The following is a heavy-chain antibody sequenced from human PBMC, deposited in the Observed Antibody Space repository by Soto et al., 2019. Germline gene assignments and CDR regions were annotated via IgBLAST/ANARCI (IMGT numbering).Heavy chain of an antibody. Sequence: SETLSLTCAVYGGSFSGYYWSWIRQPPGKGLEWVGEINHSGSTNYNPSLKSRVTISVGTSKNQFSLKLSSVTAADTAVYYCARSGDGVAARTDYWGQGTLVTVSS. CDR2: INHSGST. CDR3: ARSGDGVAARTDY. D-gene: IGHD6-6*01. CDR1: GGSFSGYY. V-gene: IGHV4-34*01. J-gene: IGHJ4*02.